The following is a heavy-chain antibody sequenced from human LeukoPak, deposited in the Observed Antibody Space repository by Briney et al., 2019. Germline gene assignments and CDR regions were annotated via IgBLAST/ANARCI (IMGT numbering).Heavy chain of an antibody. CDR3: ARVEDYDILTGFDY. J-gene: IGHJ4*02. Sequence: PGGSLSLSCAASGFTFSSYWMSWVRQAPGKGLEWVANIKQDESEKYYVDSVKGRFTISRDNAKNSLYLQMNSLRAEDTAVYYCARVEDYDILTGFDYWGQGTLVTVSS. CDR1: GFTFSSYW. D-gene: IGHD3-9*01. V-gene: IGHV3-7*01. CDR2: IKQDESEK.